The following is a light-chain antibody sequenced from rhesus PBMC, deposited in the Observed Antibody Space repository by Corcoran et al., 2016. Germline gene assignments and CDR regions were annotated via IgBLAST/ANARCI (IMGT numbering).Light chain of an antibody. Sequence: QSAPTQPPSVSGSPGQSVTISCTGRDSDIGGYNYVSWYQQHPGKAPKLMIYGVSNRPSGVSDRFSGSKSANTASLTISGLQADDEADYYCCSYTTSSTFDVFGSGTTLTVL. V-gene: IGLV2S7*01. CDR3: CSYTTSSTFDV. CDR1: DSDIGGYNY. CDR2: GVS. J-gene: IGLJ6*01.